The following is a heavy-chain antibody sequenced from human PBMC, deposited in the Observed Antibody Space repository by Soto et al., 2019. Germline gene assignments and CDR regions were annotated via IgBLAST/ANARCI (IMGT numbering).Heavy chain of an antibody. V-gene: IGHV4-4*07. CDR1: GASMNSYH. CDR3: ARDQGVAAAGITWFDP. Sequence: KPSETLSLTCTVSGASMNSYHWSWIRQPAGKGLEWIGHIHSSGSTNYNPSLKSRVTMSVDTSKNQFSLRLMSLTAADTAVYYRARDQGVAAAGITWFDPWGQGSLVTVSS. J-gene: IGHJ5*02. CDR2: IHSSGST. D-gene: IGHD6-13*01.